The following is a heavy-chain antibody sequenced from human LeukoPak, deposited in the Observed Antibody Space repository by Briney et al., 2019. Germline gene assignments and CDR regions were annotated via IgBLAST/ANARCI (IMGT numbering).Heavy chain of an antibody. J-gene: IGHJ4*02. D-gene: IGHD6-19*01. Sequence: SQTLSLTCTVSGGSISSGSYYWSWIRQPAGKGLEWIGRIYTSGSTNYNPSLKSRVTISVDTSKNQFSLKPSSVTAADTAVYYCAREIAVAGLDYWGQGTLVTVSS. CDR2: IYTSGST. CDR1: GGSISSGSYY. CDR3: AREIAVAGLDY. V-gene: IGHV4-61*02.